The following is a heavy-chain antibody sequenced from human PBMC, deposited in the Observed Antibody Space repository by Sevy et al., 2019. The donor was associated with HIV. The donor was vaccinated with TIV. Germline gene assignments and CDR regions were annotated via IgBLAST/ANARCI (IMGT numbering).Heavy chain of an antibody. CDR2: IWYDGTDK. V-gene: IGHV3-33*01. CDR3: ARYWGRDGHSIDY. Sequence: GGSLRLSCATSGFIFSNYAMNWIRQAPGKGLEWVAVIWYDGTDKYYADSVQGRFTISRDNSKNTLYLQMNSLRVDDTAVYYCARYWGRDGHSIDYWGQGTLVTVSS. D-gene: IGHD3-16*01. J-gene: IGHJ4*02. CDR1: GFIFSNYA.